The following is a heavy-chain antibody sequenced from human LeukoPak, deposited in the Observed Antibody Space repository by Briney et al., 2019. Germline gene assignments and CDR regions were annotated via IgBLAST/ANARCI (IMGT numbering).Heavy chain of an antibody. CDR1: GYTFTGYY. D-gene: IGHD4-11*01. CDR3: ARGSTVTTGNWFDP. J-gene: IGHJ5*02. V-gene: IGHV1-8*03. Sequence: ASVKVSCKASGYTFTGYYMHWVRQAPGQGLEWMGWINPNNGNLGYAQKFQGRVTITRNTPISTAYMELSSLTSEDTAVYYCARGSTVTTGNWFDPWGQGTLVTVSS. CDR2: INPNNGNL.